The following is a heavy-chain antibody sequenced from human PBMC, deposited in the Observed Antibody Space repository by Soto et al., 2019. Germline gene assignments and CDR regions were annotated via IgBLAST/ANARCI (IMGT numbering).Heavy chain of an antibody. J-gene: IGHJ4*02. CDR2: IYYSGST. Sequence: SETLSLTCTVSGGSVSSGSYYWSWIRQPPGKGLEWIGYIYYSGSTNYNPSLKSRVTISVDTSKNQFSLKLSSVTAADTAVYYCARGDYSSSWYPHYFDYWGQGTLVTVSS. CDR3: ARGDYSSSWYPHYFDY. CDR1: GGSVSSGSYY. D-gene: IGHD6-13*01. V-gene: IGHV4-61*01.